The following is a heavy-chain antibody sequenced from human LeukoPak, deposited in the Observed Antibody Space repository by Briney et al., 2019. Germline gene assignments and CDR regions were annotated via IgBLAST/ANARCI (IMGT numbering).Heavy chain of an antibody. V-gene: IGHV4-39*01. J-gene: IGHJ4*02. CDR3: AHSSGYYWSVGYFDY. D-gene: IGHD3-22*01. CDR2: IYYSGTT. CDR1: GGSISSSNYY. Sequence: PSETLSLTCTVSGGSISSSNYYWGWIRQPPGKGLEWIGSIYYSGTTYYSSSLKSRVIISVDTSKNQFSLKLSSVTATDTAVYYCAHSSGYYWSVGYFDYWGQGTLVTVSS.